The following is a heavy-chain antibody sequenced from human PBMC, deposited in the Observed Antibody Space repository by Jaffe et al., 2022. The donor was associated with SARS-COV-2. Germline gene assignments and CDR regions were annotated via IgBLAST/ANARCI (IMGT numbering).Heavy chain of an antibody. V-gene: IGHV3-23*01. Sequence: EVQLLESGGGLVQPGGSLRLSCAASGFTFSSYAMSWVRQAPGKGLEWVSAISGSGGSTYYADSVKGRFTISRDNSKNTLYLQMNSLRAEDTAVYYCAKDPDYYDSSGYPIDIWGQGTMVTVSS. D-gene: IGHD3-22*01. J-gene: IGHJ3*02. CDR1: GFTFSSYA. CDR3: AKDPDYYDSSGYPIDI. CDR2: ISGSGGST.